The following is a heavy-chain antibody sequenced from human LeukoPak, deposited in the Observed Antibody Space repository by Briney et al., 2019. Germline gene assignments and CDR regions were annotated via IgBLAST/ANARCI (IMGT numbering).Heavy chain of an antibody. CDR1: GFTFSSYW. CDR2: INSDGSST. CDR3: ARSRLGYCSSTSCLRPGMDV. Sequence: PGGSLRLSCAASGFTFSSYWMHWVRQAPGKGLVWVSRINSDGSSTSYADSVKGRFTISRDNAKNTLYLQMSSLRAEDTAVYYCARSRLGYCSSTSCLRPGMDVWGKGTTVTVSS. J-gene: IGHJ6*04. V-gene: IGHV3-74*01. D-gene: IGHD2-2*01.